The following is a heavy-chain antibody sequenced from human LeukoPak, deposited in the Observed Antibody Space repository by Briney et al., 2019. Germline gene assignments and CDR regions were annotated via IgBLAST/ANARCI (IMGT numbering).Heavy chain of an antibody. CDR2: INPNSGGT. J-gene: IGHJ4*02. D-gene: IGHD4-17*01. CDR1: GYTFTGYY. CDR3: ASFLITDYGDYVAY. Sequence: APVKVSCKASGYTFTGYYMHWVRQAPGQGLEWMGWINPNSGGTNYAQKFQGRVTMTRDTSISTAYMELSRLRSDDTAVYYCASFLITDYGDYVAYWGQGTLVTVSS. V-gene: IGHV1-2*02.